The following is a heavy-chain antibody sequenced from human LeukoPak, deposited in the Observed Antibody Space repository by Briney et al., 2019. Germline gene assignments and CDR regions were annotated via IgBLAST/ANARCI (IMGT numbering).Heavy chain of an antibody. CDR1: GFTFSSYW. CDR2: INSDGSST. Sequence: GGSLRLSCAASGFTFSSYWMHWVRQAPGKGLVWVSRINSDGSSTSYADSVKGRFTISRDNAKNTLYLQMNSLRAEDTAVYYCAKDHADSSGYPYYFDYWGQGTLVTVSS. J-gene: IGHJ4*02. CDR3: AKDHADSSGYPYYFDY. V-gene: IGHV3-74*01. D-gene: IGHD3-22*01.